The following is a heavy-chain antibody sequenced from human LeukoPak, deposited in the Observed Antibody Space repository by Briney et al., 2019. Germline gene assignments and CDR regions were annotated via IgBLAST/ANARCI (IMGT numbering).Heavy chain of an antibody. CDR3: ARDLVGATNFDY. CDR2: ISSSSSYI. Sequence: GGSLRLSCAASGFTFSSYSMNWVRQAPGKGLEWVSSISSSSSYIYYADSVKGRFTISRDNAKNSLYLQMNSLRAEDTAVYYCARDLVGATNFDYWAREPWSPSPQ. V-gene: IGHV3-21*01. CDR1: GFTFSSYS. D-gene: IGHD1-26*01. J-gene: IGHJ4*02.